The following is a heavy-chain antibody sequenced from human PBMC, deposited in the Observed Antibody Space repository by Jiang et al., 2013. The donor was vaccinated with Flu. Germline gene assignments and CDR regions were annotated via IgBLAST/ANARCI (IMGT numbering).Heavy chain of an antibody. CDR2: ISYDGSNK. J-gene: IGHJ4*02. Sequence: VQLLESGGGVVQPGRSLRLSCAASGFTFSSYGMHWVRQAPGKGLEWVAVISYDGSNKYYADSVKGRFTISRDNSKNTLYLQMNSLRAEDTAVYYCAKDYFYSSGWTFDYWGQG. CDR3: AKDYFYSSGWTFDY. CDR1: GFTFSSYG. D-gene: IGHD6-19*01. V-gene: IGHV3-30*18.